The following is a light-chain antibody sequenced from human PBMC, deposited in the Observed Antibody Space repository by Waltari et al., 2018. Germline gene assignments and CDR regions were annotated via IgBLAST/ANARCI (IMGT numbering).Light chain of an antibody. V-gene: IGLV2-8*01. J-gene: IGLJ2*01. Sequence: QSALTQPPSASGSPGQSVTISCTGTSSDVGGYNYVSCYQHHPGTAPTLMISEFNKRPSGVPDRFSGSKSGNTASLTVSGLQADDEADYYCTSYAGSHNWVFGGGTKLTVL. CDR3: TSYAGSHNWV. CDR2: EFN. CDR1: SSDVGGYNY.